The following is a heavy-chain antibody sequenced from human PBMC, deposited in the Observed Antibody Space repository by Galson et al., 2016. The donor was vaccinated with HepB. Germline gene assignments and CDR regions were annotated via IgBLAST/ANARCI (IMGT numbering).Heavy chain of an antibody. Sequence: SVKVSCKASGYTFATHGISWVRQAPGEGLEWMGWVRVFDGHTDYAQKFQDRVSMTTDPSTNTAYMEMRSLRYDDTAVYFRAREQSSSWSPFDYWGQGTLVAVSS. D-gene: IGHD6-13*01. CDR3: AREQSSSWSPFDY. CDR2: VRVFDGHT. CDR1: GYTFATHG. J-gene: IGHJ4*02. V-gene: IGHV1-18*01.